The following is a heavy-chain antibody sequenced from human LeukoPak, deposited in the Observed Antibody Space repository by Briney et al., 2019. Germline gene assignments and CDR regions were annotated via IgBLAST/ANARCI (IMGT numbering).Heavy chain of an antibody. D-gene: IGHD2/OR15-2a*01. CDR2: IYYSGST. CDR3: ARRRRLKNPGGDAFDI. V-gene: IGHV4-59*08. Sequence: PSETLSLTCSVSGDSINNYYWNWIRQPQGKGLEWIGYIYYSGSTRYNPSLQSRVTMSIGTSKTQFSLKLDSVTAEDTAVYYCARRRRLKNPGGDAFDIWGQGTVGIVSS. J-gene: IGHJ3*02. CDR1: GDSINNYY.